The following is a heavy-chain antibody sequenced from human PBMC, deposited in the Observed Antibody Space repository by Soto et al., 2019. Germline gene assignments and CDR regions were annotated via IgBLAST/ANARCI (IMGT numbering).Heavy chain of an antibody. CDR2: IWYDGSNK. D-gene: IGHD2-15*01. CDR3: AREGYCSGGSCYSGYCMDV. J-gene: IGHJ6*02. CDR1: GFTFSSYG. Sequence: QVQLVESGGGVVQPGRSLRLSCAASGFTFSSYGMHWVRQAPGKGLEWVAVIWYDGSNKYYADSVKGRFTISRDNSKNTLYLQMNSLRAEDTAVYYCAREGYCSGGSCYSGYCMDVWGQGTTVTVAS. V-gene: IGHV3-33*01.